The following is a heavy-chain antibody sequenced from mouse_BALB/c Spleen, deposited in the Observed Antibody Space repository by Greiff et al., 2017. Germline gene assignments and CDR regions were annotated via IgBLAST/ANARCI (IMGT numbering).Heavy chain of an antibody. V-gene: IGHV8-12*01. CDR3: ARRGYYAMDY. CDR1: GFSLSTFGMG. J-gene: IGHJ4*01. CDR2: IYWDDDK. Sequence: QVTLKVSGPGILQPSQTLSLTCSFSGFSLSTFGMGVSWIRQPSGKGLEWLAHIYWDDDKRYNPSLKSLLTISKDTTRNQVFLKITSVDTADTATYYCARRGYYAMDYWGQGTSVTVSS.